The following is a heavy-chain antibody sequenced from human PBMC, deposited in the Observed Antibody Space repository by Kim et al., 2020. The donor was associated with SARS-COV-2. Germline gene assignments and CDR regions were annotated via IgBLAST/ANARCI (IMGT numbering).Heavy chain of an antibody. CDR2: ISAYNGNT. V-gene: IGHV1-18*01. CDR1: GYTFTSYG. J-gene: IGHJ3*02. CDR3: ARDLPSPYSSGHRGAFDI. D-gene: IGHD6-19*01. Sequence: ASVKVSCKASGYTFTSYGISWVRQAPGQGLEWMGWISAYNGNTNYAQKIQGRGTMTTDTSTSTAYMELRSLRSDDTAVYYCARDLPSPYSSGHRGAFDIWGQGTMVTVSS.